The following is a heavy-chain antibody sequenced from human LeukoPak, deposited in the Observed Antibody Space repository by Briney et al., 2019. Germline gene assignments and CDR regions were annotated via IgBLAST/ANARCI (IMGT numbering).Heavy chain of an antibody. CDR1: GFTFSSYS. Sequence: PGGSLRLSCAASGFTFSSYSMNWVRQAPGKGLEWVSSISSSSSYIYYADSVKGRFTISRDNAKNSLYLHMNSLRAEDTAVYYCARGRSSGWWRGAFDIWGQGTMVTVSS. CDR3: ARGRSSGWWRGAFDI. D-gene: IGHD6-19*01. V-gene: IGHV3-21*01. CDR2: ISSSSSYI. J-gene: IGHJ3*02.